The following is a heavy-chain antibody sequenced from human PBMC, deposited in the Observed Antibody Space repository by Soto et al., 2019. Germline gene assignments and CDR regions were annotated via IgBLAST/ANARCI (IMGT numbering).Heavy chain of an antibody. J-gene: IGHJ6*02. Sequence: QVQLQESGPGLVKPSETLSLTCTVSGGSVSSGSYYWSWIRQPPGKGREGIGYLYYSGSTNYNPSLKSRVTISVATSKNQFSLKLSSVTAADTAVYYCARSVSAYYDILTGGMDVWGQGTTVTVSS. V-gene: IGHV4-61*01. CDR3: ARSVSAYYDILTGGMDV. D-gene: IGHD3-9*01. CDR1: GGSVSSGSYY. CDR2: LYYSGST.